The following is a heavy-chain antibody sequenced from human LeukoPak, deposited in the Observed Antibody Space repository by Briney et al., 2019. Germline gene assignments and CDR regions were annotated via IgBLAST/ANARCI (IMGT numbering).Heavy chain of an antibody. D-gene: IGHD3/OR15-3a*01. CDR3: ARVFNAAGYYTSHYYFDY. Sequence: GGSLRLSCAASGFTFSSYWMSWVRQAPGKGLEWVANIKQDGSEKYYVDSVKGRFTISRDNAKNSLYLQMSSLRAEDTAVYYCARVFNAAGYYTSHYYFDYWGQGTLVTVSS. CDR1: GFTFSSYW. J-gene: IGHJ4*02. V-gene: IGHV3-7*01. CDR2: IKQDGSEK.